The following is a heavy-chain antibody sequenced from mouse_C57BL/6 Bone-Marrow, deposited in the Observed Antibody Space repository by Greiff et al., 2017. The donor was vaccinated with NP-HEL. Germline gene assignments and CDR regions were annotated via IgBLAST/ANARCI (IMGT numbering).Heavy chain of an antibody. V-gene: IGHV1-20*01. CDR1: GYSFTGYF. Sequence: VQLQQSGPELVKPGDSVKISCKASGYSFTGYFMNWVMQSHGKSLEWIGRINPYNGDTFYNQKFKGKATLTVDKSSSTAHMELRSLTSEDSAVYYCARRAITTVVVFDYWGKGTTLTVSS. D-gene: IGHD1-1*01. CDR2: INPYNGDT. CDR3: ARRAITTVVVFDY. J-gene: IGHJ2*01.